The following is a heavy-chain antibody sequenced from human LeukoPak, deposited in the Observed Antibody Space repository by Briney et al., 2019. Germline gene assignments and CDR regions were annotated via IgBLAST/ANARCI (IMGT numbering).Heavy chain of an antibody. CDR1: NGSISRGPYH. J-gene: IGHJ4*02. CDR3: ARIVVVVASTSKYYFDS. D-gene: IGHD2-15*01. V-gene: IGHV4-39*02. CDR2: IHFTGTT. Sequence: PSETLSLTCNISNGSISRGPYHWGWLRQPPGKDLEWIGNIHFTGTTYYNPSLRSRITMSVDASNKYFSLSLDSVTAADTAVYYCARIVVVVASTSKYYFDSWGQGALVTVSS.